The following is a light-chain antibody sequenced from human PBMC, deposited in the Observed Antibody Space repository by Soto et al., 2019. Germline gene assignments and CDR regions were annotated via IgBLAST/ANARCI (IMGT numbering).Light chain of an antibody. V-gene: IGLV2-14*01. CDR2: EVS. Sequence: QSALTQPASVSGSPGQSITISCTGTSSDVGGYNYVSWYQQHPGKAPKLMIYEVSNRPSGVSNRFSGSKSDNTASLTISGRQAEDDADDYCSSYSSSSTLRVFGGGTKVTVL. CDR1: SSDVGGYNY. J-gene: IGLJ2*01. CDR3: SSYSSSSTLRV.